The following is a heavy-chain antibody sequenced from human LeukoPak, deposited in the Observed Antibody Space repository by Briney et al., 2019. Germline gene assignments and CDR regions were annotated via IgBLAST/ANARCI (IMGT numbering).Heavy chain of an antibody. CDR3: ATLHYGDFDY. D-gene: IGHD4-17*01. CDR1: GFTFSSYW. V-gene: IGHV3-74*01. CDR2: INPEATTI. Sequence: GGSLRLSCAASGFTFSSYWIHWVRQASGQGLVWDSRINPEATTISYADSVKGRFTISRDNAKNTLYLQMNSLRAEDTAVYYCATLHYGDFDYWGQGTLLTVSS. J-gene: IGHJ4*02.